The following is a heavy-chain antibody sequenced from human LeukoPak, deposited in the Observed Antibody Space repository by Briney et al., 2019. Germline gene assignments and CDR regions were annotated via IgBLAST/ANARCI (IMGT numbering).Heavy chain of an antibody. J-gene: IGHJ2*01. CDR3: ARLAPDYYGSGTYPWYFDL. V-gene: IGHV5-51*01. D-gene: IGHD3-10*01. CDR1: GYSFPSYW. CDR2: ILPGDSDT. Sequence: GESLKISCKGSGYSFPSYWIGWVRQMPGKGLEWMGIILPGDSDTRYSPSFQGQVTISADKSISTAYLQWSSLKASDTAMYYCARLAPDYYGSGTYPWYFDLWGRGTLVTVSS.